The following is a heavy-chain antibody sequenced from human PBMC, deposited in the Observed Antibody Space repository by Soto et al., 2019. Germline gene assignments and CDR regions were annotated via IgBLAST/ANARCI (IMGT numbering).Heavy chain of an antibody. D-gene: IGHD1-1*01. V-gene: IGHV5-51*01. CDR2: IYPGDCDT. J-gene: IGHJ4*02. CDR1: GYNFFSHW. Sequence: EVRLVQSRAEVQKVGESLTISCKASGYNFFSHWIACVRQKRGRGLELMGKIYPGDCDTKYSPSFQGQVTISADKSISTAYLHLNRMTASDTATYYCARHYLDRSPYDDWGQGTLVTVSS. CDR3: ARHYLDRSPYDD.